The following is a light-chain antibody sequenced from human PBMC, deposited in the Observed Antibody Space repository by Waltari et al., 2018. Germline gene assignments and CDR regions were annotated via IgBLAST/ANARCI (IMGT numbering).Light chain of an antibody. J-gene: IGKJ1*01. CDR1: QTLGDW. Sequence: DVQVTQSPSTVSAFVGDRVTITCRASQTLGDWVAWYQQKPGKAPKLLIYKASFLESGVPSRFSGSGSVMEFTLTISGLQPEDFATYYCQQYNYYPATFGQGTKVEVK. CDR2: KAS. V-gene: IGKV1-5*03. CDR3: QQYNYYPAT.